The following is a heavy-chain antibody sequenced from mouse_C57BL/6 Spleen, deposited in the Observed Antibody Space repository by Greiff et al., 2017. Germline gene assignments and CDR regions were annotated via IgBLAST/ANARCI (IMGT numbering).Heavy chain of an antibody. V-gene: IGHV1-42*01. D-gene: IGHD1-1*01. CDR1: GYSFTGYY. CDR2: INPSTGGT. J-gene: IGHJ2*01. Sequence: EVQLQQSGPELVKPGASVKISCKASGYSFTGYYMNWVKQSPEKSLEWIGEINPSTGGTTYNQKFKAKATLTVDKSSSTAYMQLKSLTSEDSAGYYGARGETFYYPDYWGQGTTLTVSS. CDR3: ARGETFYYPDY.